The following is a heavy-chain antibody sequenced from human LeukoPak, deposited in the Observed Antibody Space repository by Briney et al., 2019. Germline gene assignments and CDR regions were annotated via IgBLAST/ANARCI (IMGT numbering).Heavy chain of an antibody. J-gene: IGHJ4*02. Sequence: PGGSLRLSCAASGFTFSSYGMHWVRQAPGKGLEWVAFIRYDGSNKYYADSVKGRFTISRDNSKNTLYLQMNSLRAEDTAVYYCAKEKSAKTVTTHRRIVYDGYYFDYWGQGTLVTVSS. CDR2: IRYDGSNK. D-gene: IGHD4-17*01. CDR1: GFTFSSYG. V-gene: IGHV3-30*02. CDR3: AKEKSAKTVTTHRRIVYDGYYFDY.